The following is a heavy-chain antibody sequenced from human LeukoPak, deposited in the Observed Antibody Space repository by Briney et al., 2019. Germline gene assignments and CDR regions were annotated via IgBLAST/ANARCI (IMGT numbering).Heavy chain of an antibody. CDR2: ISSSGSTI. D-gene: IGHD4-17*01. Sequence: PGGSLRLSCAASGFTFSSYEMNWVRQAPGKGLEWVSYISSSGSTIYYADSVKGRFTNSRDSSKNTLVLQMNTLRVEDTALYYCAKLHGDFLPAHYWGQGTLVTVSS. J-gene: IGHJ4*02. V-gene: IGHV3-48*03. CDR3: AKLHGDFLPAHY. CDR1: GFTFSSYE.